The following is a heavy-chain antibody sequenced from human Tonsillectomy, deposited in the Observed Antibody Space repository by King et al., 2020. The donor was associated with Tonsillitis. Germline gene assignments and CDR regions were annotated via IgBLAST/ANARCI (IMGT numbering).Heavy chain of an antibody. CDR1: GFTFTTYA. Sequence: VQLVESGGGLLQPGGSLRLSCAASGFTFTTYAMTWVRQAPGKGLEWVSAISSTGSSTYYADSVKGRFTISRDNSKNTLYLQMNSLRADDTAVYYCAKGVAVLPLSSWFDPWGQGTLVTVSS. J-gene: IGHJ5*02. CDR2: ISSTGSST. V-gene: IGHV3-23*04. CDR3: AKGVAVLPLSSWFDP.